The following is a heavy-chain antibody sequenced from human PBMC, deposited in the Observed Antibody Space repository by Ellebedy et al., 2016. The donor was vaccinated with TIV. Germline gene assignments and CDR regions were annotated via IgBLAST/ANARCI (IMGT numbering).Heavy chain of an antibody. V-gene: IGHV4-39*01. Sequence: SETLSLTXTVSGDSISSGYYYWGWIRQPPGKGLEWIGSIYYSGSTYYNPSLKSRVTISVDTSKNQFSLKLSSVTAADTAVYYCAAIQGGADYWGQGTLVTVSS. CDR1: GDSISSGYYY. CDR2: IYYSGST. J-gene: IGHJ4*02. D-gene: IGHD3-16*01. CDR3: AAIQGGADY.